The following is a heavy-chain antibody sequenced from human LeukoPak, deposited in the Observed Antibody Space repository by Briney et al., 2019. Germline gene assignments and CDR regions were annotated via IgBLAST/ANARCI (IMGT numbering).Heavy chain of an antibody. CDR1: GFAFSSSA. D-gene: IGHD6-13*01. V-gene: IGHV3-30-3*02. CDR2: VSFDGSNK. Sequence: GGSLRLSCAASGFAFSSSAMHWVRQSPDKGLEWLAIVSFDGSNKYYADSVEGRFTISRDNSKNTLYLQMNSLRAEDTAVYYCAKTGTPWYYFDYWGQGTLVTVSS. CDR3: AKTGTPWYYFDY. J-gene: IGHJ4*02.